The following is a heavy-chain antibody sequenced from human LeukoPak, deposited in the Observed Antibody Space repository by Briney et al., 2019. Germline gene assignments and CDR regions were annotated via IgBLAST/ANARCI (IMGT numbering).Heavy chain of an antibody. D-gene: IGHD3-16*02. V-gene: IGHV4-30-4*01. Sequence: SETLSLTCTVSGGSISSGDYYWSWIRQPPGKGLEWIGYTYYSGSTYYNPSLKSRVTISVDTSKNQFPLKLSSVTAADTAVYYCARARIMITFGGVIVIGAFDIWGQGTMVTVSS. J-gene: IGHJ3*02. CDR1: GGSISSGDYY. CDR3: ARARIMITFGGVIVIGAFDI. CDR2: TYYSGST.